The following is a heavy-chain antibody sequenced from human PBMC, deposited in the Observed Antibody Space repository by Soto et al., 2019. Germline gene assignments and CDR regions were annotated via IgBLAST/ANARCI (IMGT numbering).Heavy chain of an antibody. CDR3: ASRSGMVLSLAD. D-gene: IGHD2-8*01. CDR2: INSDGGTT. V-gene: IGHV3-74*01. J-gene: IGHJ4*02. Sequence: GGSLRLSCAASRFMFSSYWMHWVRQAPGKGLVWVSRINSDGGTTTYADSVKGRFTGSRDNSKNTLYLQMNSLRAEDTAVYYCASRSGMVLSLADWGPGTQVTVSS. CDR1: RFMFSSYW.